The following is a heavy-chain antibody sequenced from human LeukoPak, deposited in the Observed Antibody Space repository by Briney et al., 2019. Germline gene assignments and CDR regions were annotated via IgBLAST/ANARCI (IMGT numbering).Heavy chain of an antibody. CDR2: INHSGST. J-gene: IGHJ5*02. CDR3: ARGGLVWGIKLDWFDP. D-gene: IGHD3-16*01. CDR1: VGSFSGYY. Sequence: SETLSLTCAVYVGSFSGYYWSWIRQPPGKGLEWIGEINHSGSTNYNSSLKSRVTISVDTSKNQFSLKLSSVTAADTAVYYCARGGLVWGIKLDWFDPWGQGTLVTVSS. V-gene: IGHV4-34*01.